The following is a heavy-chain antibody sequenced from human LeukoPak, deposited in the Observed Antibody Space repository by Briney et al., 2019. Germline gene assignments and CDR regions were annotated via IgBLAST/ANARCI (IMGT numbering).Heavy chain of an antibody. CDR3: ARDMAGELLIGSYYYMDV. V-gene: IGHV1-8*01. J-gene: IGHJ6*03. CDR1: GYTFTSYD. D-gene: IGHD1-26*01. CDR2: MNPNSGNT. Sequence: ASVEVSCKASGYTFTSYDINWVRQATGQGLEWMGWMNPNSGNTGYAQKFQGRVTMTRDTSISTAYMELSRLRSDDTAVYYCARDMAGELLIGSYYYMDVWGKGTTVTVSS.